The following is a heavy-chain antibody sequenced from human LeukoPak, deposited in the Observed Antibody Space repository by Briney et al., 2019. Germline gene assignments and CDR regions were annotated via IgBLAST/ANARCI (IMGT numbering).Heavy chain of an antibody. CDR3: ARDAAYYWYAFDI. CDR2: ISSSSSTI. V-gene: IGHV3-48*04. J-gene: IGHJ3*02. Sequence: PGGSLRLSCAASGFTFSSYSMNWVRQAPGKGLEWVSYISSSSSTIYYAGSVKGRFTISRDNAKNSLYLQMNSLRAEDTAVYYCARDAAYYWYAFDIWGQGTMVTVSS. CDR1: GFTFSSYS. D-gene: IGHD2-8*01.